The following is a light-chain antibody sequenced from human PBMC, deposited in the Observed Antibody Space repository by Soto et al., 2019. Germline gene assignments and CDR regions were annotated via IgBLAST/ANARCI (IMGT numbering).Light chain of an antibody. CDR3: CSYAGSSTVV. J-gene: IGLJ2*01. CDR2: EGS. Sequence: QSALTQPASVSGSPGQSFTISCTGTSSDVGSYNLVSWYQQHPGKAPKLMIYEGSKRPSGLSNRFSGSKSGNTASLTISGLQAEDEADYYCCSYAGSSTVVFGGGTKLTVL. V-gene: IGLV2-23*01. CDR1: SSDVGSYNL.